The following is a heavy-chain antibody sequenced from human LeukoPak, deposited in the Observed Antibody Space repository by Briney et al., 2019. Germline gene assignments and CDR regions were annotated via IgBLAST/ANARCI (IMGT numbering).Heavy chain of an antibody. CDR2: ITGRGDRS. Sequence: GGSLRLSCAASEFIFNNYAMSWVRQAPGKGLEWVSAITGRGDRSYYGDFVKGRFTISRDNSNNTLLLQMNSLRAEDTALYYCARDRTDDYDYGALNIWGQGTMVTVSS. V-gene: IGHV3-23*01. CDR3: ARDRTDDYDYGALNI. CDR1: EFIFNNYA. D-gene: IGHD3-16*01. J-gene: IGHJ3*02.